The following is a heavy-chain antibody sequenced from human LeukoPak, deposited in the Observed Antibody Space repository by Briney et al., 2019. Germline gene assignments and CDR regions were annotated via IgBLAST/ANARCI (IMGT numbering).Heavy chain of an antibody. D-gene: IGHD1-14*01. CDR1: GFTFDDYG. CDR3: ARDILAGSDY. Sequence: GGSLRLSXAASGFTFDDYGMSWVRQAPGKGLEWVSGINWNGGSTCYADSVKGRFTISRDNAKNSLYQQMNSLRAEDTALYYCARDILAGSDYWGQGTLVTVSS. CDR2: INWNGGST. V-gene: IGHV3-20*04. J-gene: IGHJ4*02.